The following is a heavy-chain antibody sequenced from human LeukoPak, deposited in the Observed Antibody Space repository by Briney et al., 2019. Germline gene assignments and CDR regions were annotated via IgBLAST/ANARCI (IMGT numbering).Heavy chain of an antibody. V-gene: IGHV4-59*08. CDR2: IYYSGST. J-gene: IGHJ3*02. CDR1: GGSISSYY. Sequence: SETLSLTCTVSGGSISSYYWSWIRQPPGKGLEWIGYIYYSGSTNYNPSLKSRVTISVDTSKNQFSLKLSSVTAADTAMYYCARCPGYYYDSSGYPTDAFDIWGQGTMVTVSS. D-gene: IGHD3-22*01. CDR3: ARCPGYYYDSSGYPTDAFDI.